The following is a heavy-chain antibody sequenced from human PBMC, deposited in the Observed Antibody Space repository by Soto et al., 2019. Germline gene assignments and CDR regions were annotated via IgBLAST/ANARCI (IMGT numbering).Heavy chain of an antibody. J-gene: IGHJ3*02. CDR3: VLEGLYGSIQDNTFDI. CDR1: GYIFTRND. D-gene: IGHD6-19*01. CDR2: VNPKSGNT. Sequence: QVQLVQSGAEVKKPGASVRVSCKASGYIFTRNDINWVRQATGQGLEWIGWVNPKSGNTGYAQKFQGRVTMTRDTSITTAYMELSSLRSEDTAIYYCVLEGLYGSIQDNTFDIWGQGTMVTVSS. V-gene: IGHV1-8*01.